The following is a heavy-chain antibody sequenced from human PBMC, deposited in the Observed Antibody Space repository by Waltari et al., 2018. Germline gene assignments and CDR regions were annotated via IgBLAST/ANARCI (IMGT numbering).Heavy chain of an antibody. CDR1: GGSIRSSSYY. D-gene: IGHD2-15*01. Sequence: QLQLQESGPGLVKPSETLSLTCTVSGGSIRSSSYYWGWIRQPPGKGLEWIGSIYYSGSTYYNPSLKSRVTISVDTSKNQFSLKLSSVTAADTAVYYCARQGSANWFDPWGQGTLVTVSS. V-gene: IGHV4-39*01. J-gene: IGHJ5*02. CDR2: IYYSGST. CDR3: ARQGSANWFDP.